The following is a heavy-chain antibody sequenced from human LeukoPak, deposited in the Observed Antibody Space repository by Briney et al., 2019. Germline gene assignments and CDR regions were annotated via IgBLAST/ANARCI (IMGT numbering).Heavy chain of an antibody. V-gene: IGHV1-69*04. CDR3: ARVDTAMVIDY. CDR1: GGTLSSYA. Sequence: SVKVSCKASGGTLSSYAISWVRQAPGQGIEWMGRIIPILGIANYAQKFQGRVTITADKSTSTAYMELSSLRSEDTAVYYCARVDTAMVIDYWGQGTLVTVSS. CDR2: IIPILGIA. D-gene: IGHD5-18*01. J-gene: IGHJ4*02.